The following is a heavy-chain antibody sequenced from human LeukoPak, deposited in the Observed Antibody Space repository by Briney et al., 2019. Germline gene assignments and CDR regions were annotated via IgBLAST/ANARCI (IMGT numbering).Heavy chain of an antibody. CDR3: ARARYSFDLDY. D-gene: IGHD5-18*01. CDR2: INHSGST. V-gene: IGHV4-34*01. J-gene: IGHJ4*02. CDR1: GGSFSGYY. Sequence: PSETLSLTCDIYGGSFSGYYWSWIRQPPGKGLEWIGEINHSGSTNYNPSLKSRVTISLDTSKNQFSLKLTSVTTADTAVYYCARARYSFDLDYWGQGTLVTVSS.